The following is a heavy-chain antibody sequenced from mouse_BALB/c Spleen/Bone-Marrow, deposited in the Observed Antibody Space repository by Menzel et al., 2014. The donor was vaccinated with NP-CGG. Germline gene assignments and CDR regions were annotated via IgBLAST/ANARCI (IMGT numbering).Heavy chain of an antibody. V-gene: IGHV1S126*01. CDR1: GYSFTSYW. Sequence: VHLVESGPQLVRPGASVKISCKASGYSFTSYWMHWVKQRPGQGLEWIGMIDPSDSETKLNQKFKDKATLTVDKSSSTAYLQLSSPTPEDSAVYYCARRDNAPFAYWGQGTLVTVSA. CDR3: ARRDNAPFAY. CDR2: IDPSDSET. J-gene: IGHJ3*01. D-gene: IGHD1-3*01.